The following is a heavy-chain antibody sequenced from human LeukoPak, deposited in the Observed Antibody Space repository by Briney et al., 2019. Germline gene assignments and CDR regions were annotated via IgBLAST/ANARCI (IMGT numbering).Heavy chain of an antibody. D-gene: IGHD4-17*01. Sequence: GGSLRLSCVASGFSFTNYWMTWVRQAPGKGLEWVANIKQDGSEESYVDSVKGRFTISRDNARNSLYLQMNSLRAEDTAVYYCARDLTGMITTVTTHLDYWGQGTLVTVSS. CDR1: GFSFTNYW. CDR2: IKQDGSEE. V-gene: IGHV3-7*03. CDR3: ARDLTGMITTVTTHLDY. J-gene: IGHJ4*02.